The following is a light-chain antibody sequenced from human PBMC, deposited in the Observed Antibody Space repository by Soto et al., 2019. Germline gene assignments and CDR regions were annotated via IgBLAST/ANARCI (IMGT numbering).Light chain of an antibody. V-gene: IGKV3-20*01. CDR3: QHYGSSWT. CDR1: QSVSSSY. J-gene: IGKJ1*01. CDR2: GAS. Sequence: EIVLMQSPGTLSLSPGGRSTLSCRASQSVSSSYLAWDQQEPGQAPRPLIYGASSRATGIPDRFSGSGSGTDFTLTISRLEPEDFAVYYCQHYGSSWTFGQGTKVDIK.